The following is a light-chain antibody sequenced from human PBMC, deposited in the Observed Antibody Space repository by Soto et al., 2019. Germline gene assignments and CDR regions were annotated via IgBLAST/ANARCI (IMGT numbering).Light chain of an antibody. Sequence: DIQMTQSPSSLSASVGDRVTITCRASQNIAGYLNWYQQKPGKAPRLLIYGATSLQSGVPTRFSGSGSGTDFTLTISSLQPEDFAVYYCQQYHKWPPFTFGGGTKVEIK. J-gene: IGKJ4*01. V-gene: IGKV1-39*01. CDR2: GAT. CDR3: QQYHKWPPFT. CDR1: QNIAGY.